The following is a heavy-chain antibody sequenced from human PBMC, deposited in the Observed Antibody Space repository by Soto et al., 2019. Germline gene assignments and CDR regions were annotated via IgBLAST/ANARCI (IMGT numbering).Heavy chain of an antibody. J-gene: IGHJ3*02. CDR3: ARGMVATIGDAFDI. CDR2: ISHDGHA. V-gene: IGHV4-39*01. CDR1: DDSISDSRYY. Sequence: KAXGTLDLTFSVLDDSISDSRYYGGWIRQSPEKGLEWIGSISHDGHAYYNPPLKSRVTLFADTSRNQFSLKMKSVTVADTALYYCARGMVATIGDAFDIWGQGTMVTVSS. D-gene: IGHD5-12*01.